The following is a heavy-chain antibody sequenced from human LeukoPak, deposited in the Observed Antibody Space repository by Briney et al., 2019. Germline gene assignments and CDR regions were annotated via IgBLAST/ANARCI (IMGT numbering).Heavy chain of an antibody. J-gene: IGHJ4*02. Sequence: GGSLRLSCTASGFTFSNYAMHWVRQAPGKGLEYVSAISSNGGSTYYANSVKGRFTISRDNSKNTLYLQMGSLSAEDMAVYYCARRGYTYAYDYWGQGTLVTVSS. D-gene: IGHD5-18*01. V-gene: IGHV3-64*01. CDR2: ISSNGGST. CDR3: ARRGYTYAYDY. CDR1: GFTFSNYA.